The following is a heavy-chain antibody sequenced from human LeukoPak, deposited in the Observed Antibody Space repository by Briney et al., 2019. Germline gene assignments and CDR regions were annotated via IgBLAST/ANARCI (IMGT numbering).Heavy chain of an antibody. CDR2: TYYRSKWYN. V-gene: IGHV6-1*01. D-gene: IGHD6-19*01. J-gene: IGHJ6*02. Sequence: SQTLSLTCAISGDSVSSNSAAWNWIRQSPSRGLEWLGRTYYRSKWYNDYAVSVKSRITINPDTSKNQFSLQLNSVTSEDTAVYYCARDLGVYSSGWLDYYYYGMDVWGQGTTVTVSS. CDR3: ARDLGVYSSGWLDYYYYGMDV. CDR1: GDSVSSNSAA.